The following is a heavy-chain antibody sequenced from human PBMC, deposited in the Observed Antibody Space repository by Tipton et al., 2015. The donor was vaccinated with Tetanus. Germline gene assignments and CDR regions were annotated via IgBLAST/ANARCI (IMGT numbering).Heavy chain of an antibody. D-gene: IGHD4-11*01. J-gene: IGHJ3*02. V-gene: IGHV4-30-4*01. CDR1: GDSVSTGNFY. CDR3: ARNVYTVTNVAFDI. Sequence: TLSLTCTVSGDSVSTGNFYWSWIRQPPGKGLEWIAFIHHSGLAFSKPSLKSRMSISIDTSQNQFSLRLTSVTAADTAVYFCARNVYTVTNVAFDIWGHGTLVNVSS. CDR2: IHHSGLA.